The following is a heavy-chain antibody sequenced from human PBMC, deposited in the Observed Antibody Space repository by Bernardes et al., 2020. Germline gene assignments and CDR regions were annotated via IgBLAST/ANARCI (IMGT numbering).Heavy chain of an antibody. V-gene: IGHV1-18*01. CDR1: GYTFTSYG. J-gene: IGHJ6*02. Sequence: ASVKVSCKASGYTFTSYGISWVRQAPGQGLEWMGWISAYNGNTNYAQKLQGRVTMTTDTSTSTAYMELRSLRSDDTAVYYCARDVVVVPAAMPVYYYGMDVWGQGTTVTVSS. CDR3: ARDVVVVPAAMPVYYYGMDV. CDR2: ISAYNGNT. D-gene: IGHD2-2*01.